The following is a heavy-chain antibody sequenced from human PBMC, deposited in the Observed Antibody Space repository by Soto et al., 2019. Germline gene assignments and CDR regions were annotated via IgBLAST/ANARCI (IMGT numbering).Heavy chain of an antibody. CDR2: ISYDGSNK. Sequence: QVQLVESGGGVVQPGRSLRLSCAASRFTFSSYAMHWVRQAPGKGLEWVAVISYDGSNKYYADSVKGRFTISRDNSKNTLYLQMNSLRAEDTAVYYCARDLEYSYGSDYYYYGMDVWGQGTTVTVSS. J-gene: IGHJ6*02. CDR3: ARDLEYSYGSDYYYYGMDV. CDR1: RFTFSSYA. D-gene: IGHD5-18*01. V-gene: IGHV3-30-3*01.